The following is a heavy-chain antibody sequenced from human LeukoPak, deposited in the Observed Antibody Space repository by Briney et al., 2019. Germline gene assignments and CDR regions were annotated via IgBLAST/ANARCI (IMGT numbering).Heavy chain of an antibody. CDR3: ARLPLSMSGYPPDY. CDR2: IYYSGKT. CDR1: GGSISSHS. Sequence: SETLSLTCTVSGGSISSHSWGWIRQSPGKGLEWIGSIYYSGKTYYNPSVKSRVTMSADTSKNQFSLNLSSVTAAGTAVYYCARLPLSMSGYPPDYWGQGTLVIVSS. V-gene: IGHV4-39*01. D-gene: IGHD3-3*01. J-gene: IGHJ4*02.